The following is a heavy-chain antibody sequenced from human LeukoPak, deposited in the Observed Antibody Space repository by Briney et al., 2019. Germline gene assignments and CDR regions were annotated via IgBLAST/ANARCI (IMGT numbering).Heavy chain of an antibody. CDR1: GGSISSSSHY. V-gene: IGHV4-39*01. J-gene: IGHJ4*02. Sequence: SETLSLTCTVSGGSISSSSHYWGWIRQPPGKGLEWIGSIYYSGGTYYNPSLGSRVTISVDTSKNQFSLKLSSVTAADTAVYYCARRDSSGWYDYWGQGTQVTVSS. CDR3: ARRDSSGWYDY. D-gene: IGHD6-19*01. CDR2: IYYSGGT.